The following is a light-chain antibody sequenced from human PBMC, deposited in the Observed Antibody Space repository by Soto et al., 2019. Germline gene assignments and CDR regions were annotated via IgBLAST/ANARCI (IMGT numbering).Light chain of an antibody. Sequence: DIHMTQSPSTLPASVGDRVTITCRASQSISSWLAWYQQKPGKAPKLLIYDASSLEGGVPSRFSGSGSGTEFTLTISSLQPDDFATYYGQQYESYSWTFGQGTKVDIK. J-gene: IGKJ1*01. V-gene: IGKV1-5*01. CDR1: QSISSW. CDR2: DAS. CDR3: QQYESYSWT.